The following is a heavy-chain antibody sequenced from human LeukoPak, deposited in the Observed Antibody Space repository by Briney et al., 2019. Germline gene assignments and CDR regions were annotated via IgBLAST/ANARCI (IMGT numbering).Heavy chain of an antibody. V-gene: IGHV4-4*07. Sequence: PSETLSLTCTVSGGSISSYYWSWIRQPAGKGLEWIGRIYTSGSTNYNPSLKSRVTMSVDTSKNQFSLKLSSVTAADTAVYYCASRPARYYYGSGYNFDYWGQGTLVTVSS. CDR2: IYTSGST. D-gene: IGHD3-10*01. CDR3: ASRPARYYYGSGYNFDY. J-gene: IGHJ4*02. CDR1: GGSISSYY.